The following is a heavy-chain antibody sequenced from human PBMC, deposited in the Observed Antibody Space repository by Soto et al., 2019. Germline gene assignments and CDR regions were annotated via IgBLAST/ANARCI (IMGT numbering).Heavy chain of an antibody. CDR3: ARFFGSGFDY. CDR1: GFTVSSSY. CDR2: ISYDGSNK. D-gene: IGHD6-19*01. Sequence: PGGSLRLSCAASGFTVSSSYMSWVRQAPGKGLEWVAVISYDGSNKFYADSVKGRFTISRDNSKTSLYLQMDSLRNEDTAVYYCARFFGSGFDYWGQGTLVTVSS. V-gene: IGHV3-30*03. J-gene: IGHJ4*02.